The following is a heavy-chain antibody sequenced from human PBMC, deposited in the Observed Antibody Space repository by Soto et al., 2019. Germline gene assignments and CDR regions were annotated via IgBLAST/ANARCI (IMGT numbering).Heavy chain of an antibody. J-gene: IGHJ4*02. CDR2: IYYSGST. CDR1: GGSISSGGYS. V-gene: IGHV4-31*11. D-gene: IGHD3-10*01. Sequence: NPSETLSLTCAVSGGSISSGGYSWSWIRQPPGKGLEWIGYIYYSGSTYYNPSLKSRVTISVDTSKNQFSLKLTSMTAADTAVYYCARFPSMVRGVIDYWGQGTLVTVSS. CDR3: ARFPSMVRGVIDY.